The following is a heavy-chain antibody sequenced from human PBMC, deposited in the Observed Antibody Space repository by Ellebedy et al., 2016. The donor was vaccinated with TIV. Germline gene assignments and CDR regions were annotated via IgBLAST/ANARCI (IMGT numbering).Heavy chain of an antibody. CDR1: GYTFTSYG. D-gene: IGHD3-9*01. CDR2: ISAYNGNT. J-gene: IGHJ4*02. Sequence: ASVKVSCXASGYTFTSYGISWVRQAPGQGLEWMGWISAYNGNTNYAQKFQGRVTITADKSTSTAYMELSSLRSEDTAVYYCARDLDYDILTGWGQGTLVTVSS. CDR3: ARDLDYDILTG. V-gene: IGHV1-18*01.